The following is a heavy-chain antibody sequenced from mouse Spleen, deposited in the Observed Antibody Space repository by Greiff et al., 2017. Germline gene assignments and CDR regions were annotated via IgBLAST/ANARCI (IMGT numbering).Heavy chain of an antibody. CDR2: ISSGGGST. CDR3: ARQREAMRYFDY. CDR1: GFAFSSYD. J-gene: IGHJ2*01. D-gene: IGHD3-2*02. Sequence: EVKLMESGGGLVKPGGSLKLSCAASGFAFSSYDMSWVRQTPEKRLEWVAYISSGGGSTYYPDTVKGRFTISRDNAKNTLYLQMSSLKSEDTAMYYCARQREAMRYFDYWGQGTTLTVSS. V-gene: IGHV5-12-1*01.